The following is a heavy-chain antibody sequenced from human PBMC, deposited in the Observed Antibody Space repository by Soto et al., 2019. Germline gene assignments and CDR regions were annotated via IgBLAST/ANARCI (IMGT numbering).Heavy chain of an antibody. D-gene: IGHD3-22*01. J-gene: IGHJ3*01. CDR3: TREATIYYYDSSGYYMF. CDR2: ISSSSTTI. Sequence: EVQLVESGGALVQPGGSLRLSCAASGFNFGSYSMNWVRQAPGKGLEWVSYISSSSTTIYYADSVKGRFTISRDNAKNSLYLQMNSLRAEDTAVYYCTREATIYYYDSSGYYMFWGQGTMVTVSS. V-gene: IGHV3-48*01. CDR1: GFNFGSYS.